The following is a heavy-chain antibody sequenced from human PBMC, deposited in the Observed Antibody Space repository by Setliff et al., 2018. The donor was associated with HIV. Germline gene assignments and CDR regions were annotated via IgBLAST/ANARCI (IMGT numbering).Heavy chain of an antibody. CDR2: VSYSGTT. D-gene: IGHD5-12*01. CDR1: SGPFSSRHY. V-gene: IGHV4-39*01. J-gene: IGHJ4*02. CDR3: ARHQSGYNFSPFDN. Sequence: SETLSLTCTVSSGPFSSRHYWGWIRQSPGKGLEWIGSVSYSGTTYYNPSLRSRVTLSVDTSKNQFSLVLSSVTAADTATYYCARHQSGYNFSPFDNWGLGSLVTVSS.